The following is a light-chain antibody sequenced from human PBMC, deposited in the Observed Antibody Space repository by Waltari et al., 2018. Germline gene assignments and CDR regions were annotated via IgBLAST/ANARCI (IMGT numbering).Light chain of an antibody. CDR1: RSDVGTYNY. V-gene: IGLV2-14*01. CDR2: DVT. Sequence: QSALTQPASMSGSPGQSITISCIGTRSDVGTYNYFSWYQQHPGKAPKLMIFDVTKRPSGISDRFSGSKSGNTASLTISGLRAEDEADYYCYSYTSSRTFVFGGGTKLTVL. J-gene: IGLJ2*01. CDR3: YSYTSSRTFV.